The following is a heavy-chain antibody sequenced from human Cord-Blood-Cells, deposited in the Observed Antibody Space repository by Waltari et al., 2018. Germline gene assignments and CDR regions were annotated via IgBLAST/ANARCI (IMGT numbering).Heavy chain of an antibody. V-gene: IGHV4-39*01. CDR1: GGSISSSSYY. CDR2: IYSSGST. D-gene: IGHD3-3*01. CDR3: ARSANDFWSGYYFDY. J-gene: IGHJ4*02. Sequence: QLQLQESGPGLVKPSETLSLTCTVSGGSISSSSYYWGWIRQPPGKGLEWIGSIYSSGSTNYNPSLKSRVTISVDTSKNQFSRKLSSVTAADTAVYYCARSANDFWSGYYFDYWGQGTLVTISS.